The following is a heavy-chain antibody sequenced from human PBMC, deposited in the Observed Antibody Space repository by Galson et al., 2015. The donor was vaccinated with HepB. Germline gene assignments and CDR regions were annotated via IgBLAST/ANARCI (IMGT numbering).Heavy chain of an antibody. Sequence: SVKVSCKASGYTFTSYGISWVRQAPGQGLEWMGWISAYNGNANYAQKLQGRVTMTTDTSTSTAYMELRSLRSDDTAVYYCASALPYSSSYEAFDIWGQGTMVTVSS. J-gene: IGHJ3*02. D-gene: IGHD6-13*01. CDR3: ASALPYSSSYEAFDI. CDR2: ISAYNGNA. CDR1: GYTFTSYG. V-gene: IGHV1-18*04.